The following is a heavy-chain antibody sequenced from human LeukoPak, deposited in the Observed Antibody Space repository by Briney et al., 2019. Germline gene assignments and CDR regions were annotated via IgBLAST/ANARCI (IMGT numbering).Heavy chain of an antibody. D-gene: IGHD6-13*01. CDR1: GFTFSTYS. CDR3: ARCSWSSSWFPDY. J-gene: IGHJ4*02. Sequence: GGSLRLSCAACGFTFSTYSMHCLRQAPGKGLEWVSHISSGSSSMDYADSVKGRITISRDNAKNSLYLQMNSLRDEDTAVYYWARCSWSSSWFPDYWGQGNLVTVSS. CDR2: ISSGSSSM. V-gene: IGHV3-48*02.